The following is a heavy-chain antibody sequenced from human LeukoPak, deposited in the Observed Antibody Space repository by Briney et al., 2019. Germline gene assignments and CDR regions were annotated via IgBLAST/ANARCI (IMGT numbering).Heavy chain of an antibody. CDR1: GFTFSSYR. J-gene: IGHJ4*02. CDR2: ISGSGGST. CDR3: AKEGRYCSGGSCYSGFY. Sequence: GGSLRLSCAASGFTFSSYRMTWVRQAPGKGLEWVSTISGSGGSTYYADSVKGRFTISRDNSKNTLYLQMNSLRAEDTAVYYCAKEGRYCSGGSCYSGFYWGQGTLVTVSS. D-gene: IGHD2-15*01. V-gene: IGHV3-23*01.